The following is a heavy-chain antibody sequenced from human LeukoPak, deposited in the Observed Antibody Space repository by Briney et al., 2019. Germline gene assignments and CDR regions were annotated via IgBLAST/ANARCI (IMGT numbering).Heavy chain of an antibody. CDR1: GFIFSSYS. V-gene: IGHV3-21*01. CDR2: ISSSSSYI. D-gene: IGHD2-2*01. J-gene: IGHJ4*02. CDR3: ARDCGTTTCSYFDY. Sequence: GGSLRLSCAASGFIFSSYSMNWVRQAPGKGLEWVSSISSSSSYIYYADSVKGRFTISRDNAKNSLYLQMNSLRAEDTAVYYCARDCGTTTCSYFDYWGQGTLVTVSS.